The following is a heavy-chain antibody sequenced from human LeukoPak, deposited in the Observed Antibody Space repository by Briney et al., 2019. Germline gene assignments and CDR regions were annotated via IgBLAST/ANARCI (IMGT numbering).Heavy chain of an antibody. V-gene: IGHV3-49*04. CDR1: GFTFGDYA. CDR2: IRSKAYGGTT. J-gene: IGHJ6*04. Sequence: GGSLRLSCTAPGFTFGDYAMSWVRQAPGKGLEWVGFIRSKAYGGTTEYAASVKGRFTISRDDSKSIAYLQMNSLKTEDTAVYYCTSGWDYYGMDVWGKGTTVTVSS. D-gene: IGHD3-10*01. CDR3: TSGWDYYGMDV.